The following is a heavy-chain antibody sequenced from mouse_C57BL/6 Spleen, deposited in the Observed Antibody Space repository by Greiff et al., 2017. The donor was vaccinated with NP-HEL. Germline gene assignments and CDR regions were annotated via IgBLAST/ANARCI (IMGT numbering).Heavy chain of an antibody. CDR1: GFSLTRYG. Sequence: VMLVESGPGLVAPSQSLSITCPVSGFSLTRYGVDWVRPSPGKGLEWLGVIWGVGSTNYNSALKSRLSISKDNSKSQVFLKMNSLQTDDTAMYYCASHYYGSRGFAYWGQGTLVTVSA. CDR2: IWGVGST. CDR3: ASHYYGSRGFAY. J-gene: IGHJ3*01. D-gene: IGHD1-1*01. V-gene: IGHV2-6*01.